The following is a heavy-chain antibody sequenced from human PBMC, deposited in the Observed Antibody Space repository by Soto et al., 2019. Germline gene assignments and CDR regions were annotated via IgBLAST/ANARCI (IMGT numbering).Heavy chain of an antibody. J-gene: IGHJ4*02. CDR3: ASRDPGTSVDY. CDR2: IYRTGST. V-gene: IGHV4-4*02. CDR1: GGSFTINNW. Sequence: PSETLSLTCAVSGGSFTINNWWTWVRQPPGQGLEWIGEIYRTGSTNYHPSLKSRVTISLDKSENQFSLKVTSLTAADTAVYYCASRDPGTSVDYWGQGTLVTVSS. D-gene: IGHD1-7*01.